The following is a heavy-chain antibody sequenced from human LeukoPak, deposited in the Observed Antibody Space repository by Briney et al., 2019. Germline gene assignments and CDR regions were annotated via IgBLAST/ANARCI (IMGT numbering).Heavy chain of an antibody. CDR2: ISGSGGST. CDR3: AKDLFRYYYDSSGYYSLD. Sequence: PGGSLRLSCAASGFTFSSYAMSWVRQAPGKGLEWVSAISGSGGSTYYADSVKGRFTISRDNSKNTLYLQMNSLRAEDTAVYYCAKDLFRYYYDSSGYYSLDWGQGTLVTVSS. CDR1: GFTFSSYA. J-gene: IGHJ4*02. D-gene: IGHD3-22*01. V-gene: IGHV3-23*01.